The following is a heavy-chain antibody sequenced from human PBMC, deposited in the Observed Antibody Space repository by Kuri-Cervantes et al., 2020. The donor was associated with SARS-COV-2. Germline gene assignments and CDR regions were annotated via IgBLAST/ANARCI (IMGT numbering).Heavy chain of an antibody. Sequence: LSLTCTVSGGSISSSSYYWGWIRQPPGKGLEWVSYISASGEIIYYADSVKGRFTISRDIAKNSLYLHMNTLSAEDTAVYYCARPPYYYYYMDVWGKGTTVTVSS. CDR3: ARPPYYYYYMDV. CDR2: ISASGEII. CDR1: GGSISSSSYY. J-gene: IGHJ6*03. V-gene: IGHV3-11*04.